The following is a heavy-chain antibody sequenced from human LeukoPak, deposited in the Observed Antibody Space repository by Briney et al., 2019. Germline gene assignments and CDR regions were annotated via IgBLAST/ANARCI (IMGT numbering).Heavy chain of an antibody. CDR2: IRFDGDNK. CDR3: AKDLGSSWYSARGFDY. Sequence: GGSLRFSCAASGFTFSSYGMHWVRQAPGKGLEWVAFIRFDGDNKYYADSVKGRFTISRDNSKNTLYLQMNSLRAEDTAVYYCAKDLGSSWYSARGFDYWGQGTLVTVSS. D-gene: IGHD6-13*01. V-gene: IGHV3-30*02. J-gene: IGHJ4*02. CDR1: GFTFSSYG.